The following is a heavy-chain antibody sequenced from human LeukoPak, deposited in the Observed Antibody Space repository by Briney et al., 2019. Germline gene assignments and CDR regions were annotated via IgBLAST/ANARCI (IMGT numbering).Heavy chain of an antibody. D-gene: IGHD5-18*01. CDR1: GYTFTSYD. V-gene: IGHV1-8*01. CDR3: ARVDTAMVTLYRYYYYGMDV. CDR2: MNPNSGNT. J-gene: IGHJ6*02. Sequence: ASVKVSCKASGYTFTSYDINWVRQATGQGLEWMGWMNPNSGNTGYAQKFQGRVTMTRNTSISTAYMELSSLRSEDTAVYYCARVDTAMVTLYRYYYYGMDVWGQGTTVTVSS.